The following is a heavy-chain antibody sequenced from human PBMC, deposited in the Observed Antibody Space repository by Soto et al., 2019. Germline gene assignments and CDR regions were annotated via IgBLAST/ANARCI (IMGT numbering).Heavy chain of an antibody. CDR3: ARRTSGYHYYFDY. Sequence: QVQLQESGPGLVKPSETLSLTCTVSGASIESYYWSWIRQSPGKGLEYIGFFFHTGSADYNPSIKSRLIISIDTSKNQLSLKLSSVTAADTAVYYCARRTSGYHYYFDYWGQGTQVTVSS. D-gene: IGHD3-22*01. V-gene: IGHV4-59*01. J-gene: IGHJ4*02. CDR1: GASIESYY. CDR2: FFHTGSA.